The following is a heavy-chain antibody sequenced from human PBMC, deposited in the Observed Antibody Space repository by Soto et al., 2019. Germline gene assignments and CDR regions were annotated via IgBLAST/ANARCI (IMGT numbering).Heavy chain of an antibody. CDR1: GFTFSSYS. CDR2: ISSSSSYI. CDR3: ARDGHGYCSSTSCLYYYGMDV. J-gene: IGHJ6*02. V-gene: IGHV3-21*01. D-gene: IGHD2-2*03. Sequence: EVQLVESGGGLVKPGGSLRLSCAASGFTFSSYSMSWVRQAPGKGLEWVSSISSSSSYIYYADSVKGRFTISRDNAKNSLYLQMNSLRAEDTAAYYCARDGHGYCSSTSCLYYYGMDVWGQGTTVTVSS.